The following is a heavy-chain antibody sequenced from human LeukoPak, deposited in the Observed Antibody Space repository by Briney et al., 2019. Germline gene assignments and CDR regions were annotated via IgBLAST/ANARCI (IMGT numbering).Heavy chain of an antibody. J-gene: IGHJ4*02. D-gene: IGHD6-13*01. Sequence: GGSLRLSCAASGFTFDDYAMHWVRQAPGKGVEWVSLISGDGGSTYYADSVKGRFTISRDNSKNSLYLQMNSLRTEDTALYYCAKDKTAAAGDNFDYWGQGTLVTVSS. CDR1: GFTFDDYA. CDR2: ISGDGGST. CDR3: AKDKTAAAGDNFDY. V-gene: IGHV3-43*02.